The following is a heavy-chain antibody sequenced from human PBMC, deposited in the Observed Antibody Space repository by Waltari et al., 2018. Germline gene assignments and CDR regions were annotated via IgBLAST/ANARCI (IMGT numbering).Heavy chain of an antibody. D-gene: IGHD2-2*01. J-gene: IGHJ6*02. V-gene: IGHV3-23*01. CDR1: GFTFSSYA. CDR3: AKHVVVPAAIANFYGMDV. CDR2: IMGSGGST. Sequence: EVQLLESGGGLVQPGGSMRLSCAASGFTFSSYAMRWVRQAPGKGLEWVSGIMGSGGSTNYADSVKGRFTISRDNSKNTLYLQMNILRAEDTAVYYCAKHVVVPAAIANFYGMDVWGQGTTVTVSS.